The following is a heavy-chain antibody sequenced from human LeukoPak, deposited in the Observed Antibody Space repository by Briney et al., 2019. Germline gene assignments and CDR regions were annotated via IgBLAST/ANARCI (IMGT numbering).Heavy chain of an antibody. D-gene: IGHD5-18*01. V-gene: IGHV4-61*01. CDR2: IYYSGST. CDR3: ARGGYSYGPPHFDL. J-gene: IGHJ2*01. CDR1: GGSVSSGSYY. Sequence: SETLSLTCTVSGGSVSSGSYYWSWIWQPPGKVLEWNGYIYYSGSTNYNPSLKSRVTISVDTSKNQFSLKLSSVTAADTAVYYCARGGYSYGPPHFDLWGRGTLVTVSS.